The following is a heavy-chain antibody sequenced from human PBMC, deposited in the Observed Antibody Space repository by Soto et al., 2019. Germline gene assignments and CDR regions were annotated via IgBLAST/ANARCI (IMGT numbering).Heavy chain of an antibody. CDR3: ARDNPRIEYYYYGMDV. J-gene: IGHJ6*02. CDR1: GGTFSSYA. CDR2: IIPIFGTA. Sequence: SVKVSCKASGGTFSSYAISWVRQAPGQGLEWMGGIIPIFGTANYAQKFQGRVTITADKSTSTAYMELSSLRSEDTAVYYCARDNPRIEYYYYGMDVWGQGTTLTVSS. V-gene: IGHV1-69*06.